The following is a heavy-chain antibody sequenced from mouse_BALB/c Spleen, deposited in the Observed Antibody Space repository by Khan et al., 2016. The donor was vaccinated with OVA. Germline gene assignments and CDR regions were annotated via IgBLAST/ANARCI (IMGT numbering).Heavy chain of an antibody. CDR1: GYTFTDYA. J-gene: IGHJ2*01. CDR2: ISTYSGNT. CDR3: ARPAYDGYYDY. V-gene: IGHV1S137*01. D-gene: IGHD2-3*01. Sequence: VQLQASGPELVRPGVSVKISCKGSGYTFTDYAMYWVKQSHAESLEWIGLISTYSGNTNYNQKFKGKATMTVDKSSTTAYMELARLTSEDSAIYYCARPAYDGYYDYWGQGTTLTVSS.